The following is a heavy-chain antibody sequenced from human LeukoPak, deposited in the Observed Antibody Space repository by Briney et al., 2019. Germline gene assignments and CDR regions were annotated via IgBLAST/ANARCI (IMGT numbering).Heavy chain of an antibody. Sequence: VKVSCKASGGTFSSYAISWVRQAPGKGLEWMGLVDPEDGETIYAEKFQGRVTITADTSTDTAYMELSSLRSEDTAVYYCATGGVNYDSGFDPWGQGTLVTVSS. J-gene: IGHJ5*02. V-gene: IGHV1-69-2*01. D-gene: IGHD3-22*01. CDR1: GGTFSSYA. CDR3: ATGGVNYDSGFDP. CDR2: VDPEDGET.